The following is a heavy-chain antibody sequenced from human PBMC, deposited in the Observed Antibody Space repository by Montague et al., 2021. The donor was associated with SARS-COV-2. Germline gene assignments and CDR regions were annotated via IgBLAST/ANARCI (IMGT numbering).Heavy chain of an antibody. V-gene: IGHV4-61*01. CDR1: GASVRSGNPF. CDR2: ISYSGST. CDR3: ARLGSETVGFNSIYQD. D-gene: IGHD4-23*01. Sequence: SETLSLTCTVSGASVRSGNPFWNWIRQPPGKGLEWIGYISYSGSTMYSPSLKSRVTISVDTSMNQLSLKLISATAADTAVYYCARLGSETVGFNSIYQDWGQGTLVTVSS. J-gene: IGHJ1*01.